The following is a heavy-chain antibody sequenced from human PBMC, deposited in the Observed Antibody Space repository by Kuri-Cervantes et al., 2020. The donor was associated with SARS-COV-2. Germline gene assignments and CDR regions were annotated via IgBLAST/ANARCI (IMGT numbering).Heavy chain of an antibody. CDR3: AKDIPTYYGSGSKGTGTKKDY. CDR1: GGSFSGYY. D-gene: IGHD3-10*01. J-gene: IGHJ4*02. CDR2: INHSGST. Sequence: SETLSLTCAVYGGSFSGYYWSWIRQPPGKGLEWIGEINHSGSTNYNPSLKSRVTVSVDTSKNQFSLKLSSVTAADTAVYYCAKDIPTYYGSGSKGTGTKKDYWGQGTLVTVSS. V-gene: IGHV4-34*01.